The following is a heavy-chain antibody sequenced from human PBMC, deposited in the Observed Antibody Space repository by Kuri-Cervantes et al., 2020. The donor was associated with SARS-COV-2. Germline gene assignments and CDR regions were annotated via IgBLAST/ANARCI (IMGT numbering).Heavy chain of an antibody. CDR2: IYYSGRT. V-gene: IGHV4-39*01. CDR3: VSHPVCYGSLTGYYTPYYFDY. D-gene: IGHD3-9*01. J-gene: IGHJ4*02. CDR1: GGSISSSSYY. Sequence: SETMSLTCTVYGGSISSSSYYWGRIREPPGKGLEWIGSIYYSGRTYYNPSLKSRVTISVDTSKNQFSLKLRSVTAADTAVYYCVSHPVCYGSLTGYYTPYYFDYWGRGTVVTVSS.